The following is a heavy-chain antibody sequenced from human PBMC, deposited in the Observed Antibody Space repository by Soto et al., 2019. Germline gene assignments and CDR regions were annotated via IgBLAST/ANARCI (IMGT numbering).Heavy chain of an antibody. D-gene: IGHD2-2*01. V-gene: IGHV4-61*01. CDR3: ARAIVVVPAAVHFDY. Sequence: QVQLQESGPGLMKPSETLSLTCTVSGGSVSSGSYYWSWIRQPPGKGLEWIGYIYYSGSTNYNPSLKSRVTISVDTSKNQFSLKLSSVTAADTAVYYCARAIVVVPAAVHFDYWGQGTLVTVSS. CDR2: IYYSGST. J-gene: IGHJ4*02. CDR1: GGSVSSGSYY.